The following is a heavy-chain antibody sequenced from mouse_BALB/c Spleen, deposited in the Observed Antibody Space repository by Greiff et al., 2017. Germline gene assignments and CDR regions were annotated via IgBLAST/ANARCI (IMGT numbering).Heavy chain of an antibody. CDR1: GYTFTDYY. CDR2: VNPYNGGT. CDR3: ATITTVVEGAWFAY. D-gene: IGHD1-1*01. V-gene: IGHV1-19*01. J-gene: IGHJ3*01. Sequence: EVQLQQSGPELVKPGASVKMSCKASGYTFTDYYMDWVKQSHGESFEWIGRVNPYNGGTSYNQKFKGKATLTVDKSSSTAYMELNSLTSEDSAVYYCATITTVVEGAWFAYWGQGTLVTVSA.